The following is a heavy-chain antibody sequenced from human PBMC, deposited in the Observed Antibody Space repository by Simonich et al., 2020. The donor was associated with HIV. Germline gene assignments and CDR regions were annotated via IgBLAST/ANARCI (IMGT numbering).Heavy chain of an antibody. J-gene: IGHJ1*01. CDR1: GGSCSGYY. CDR2: KNHSGST. CDR3: ARLTASGLGEYFQH. D-gene: IGHD1-26*01. Sequence: QVQLQQWGAGLLKPSETLSLTCAVYGGSCSGYYWSWIRPPPGKGLEWIGEKNHSGSTNYSPSLKSGVTISVATSKNQFALKLSSVTAADTAVYYCARLTASGLGEYFQHWGQGTLVTVSS. V-gene: IGHV4-34*01.